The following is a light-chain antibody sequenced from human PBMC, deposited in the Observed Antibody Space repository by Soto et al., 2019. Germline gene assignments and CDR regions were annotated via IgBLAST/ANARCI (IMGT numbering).Light chain of an antibody. Sequence: QSVLTQSPSASASLGASVKLTCTLSSGHSSYAIAWHQQQPEKGPRYLMKLTSDGSHYKGGGIPDRFSGSSSGAERYRTIASLQSEDEADYDCQTWGTGIQVFGTGTKLTVL. CDR1: SGHSSYA. J-gene: IGLJ1*01. CDR2: LTSDGSH. CDR3: QTWGTGIQV. V-gene: IGLV4-69*01.